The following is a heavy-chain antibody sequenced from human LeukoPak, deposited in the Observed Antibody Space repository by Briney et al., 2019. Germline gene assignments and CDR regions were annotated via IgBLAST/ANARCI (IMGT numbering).Heavy chain of an antibody. V-gene: IGHV3-21*01. CDR2: ISSSSSYI. CDR1: GFTFSSYS. CDR3: ARVLYGANYYYYMDV. D-gene: IGHD4-17*01. Sequence: GGSLRLSCAASGFTFSSYSMNWVRQAPGKGLEWVSSISSSSSYIYYADSVKGRFTIHRDNAKNSLCLQMNSLRAEETAVYYCARVLYGANYYYYMDVWGKGTTVTVSS. J-gene: IGHJ6*03.